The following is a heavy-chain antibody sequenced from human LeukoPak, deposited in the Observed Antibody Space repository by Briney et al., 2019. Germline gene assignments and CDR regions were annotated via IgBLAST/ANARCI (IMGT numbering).Heavy chain of an antibody. V-gene: IGHV4-31*03. D-gene: IGHD6-19*01. CDR2: IYYSGST. Sequence: PSQTLSLTCTVSGGFISSGGYYWSWIRQHPGKGLEWIGYIYYSGSTYYNPSLKSRVTISVDTSKNQFSLKLSSVTAADTAVYYCARAVAGTRYFDYWGQGTLVTVSS. J-gene: IGHJ4*02. CDR1: GGFISSGGYY. CDR3: ARAVAGTRYFDY.